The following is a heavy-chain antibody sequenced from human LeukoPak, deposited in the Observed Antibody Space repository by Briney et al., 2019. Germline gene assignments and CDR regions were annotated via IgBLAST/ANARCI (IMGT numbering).Heavy chain of an antibody. CDR2: IIPIFDTA. J-gene: IGHJ4*02. CDR3: ARGMDDILTGYSQYYFDY. CDR1: GGTFSSYA. D-gene: IGHD3-9*01. V-gene: IGHV1-69*13. Sequence: GASVKVSCKASGGTFSSYAISWVRQAPGQGLEWMGGIIPIFDTANYAQKFQGRVTITADESTSTAYMELSSLRSEDTAVYYCARGMDDILTGYSQYYFDYWGQGTLVTVSS.